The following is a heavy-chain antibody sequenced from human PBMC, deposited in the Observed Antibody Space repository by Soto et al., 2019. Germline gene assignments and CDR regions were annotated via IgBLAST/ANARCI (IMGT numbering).Heavy chain of an antibody. J-gene: IGHJ6*02. V-gene: IGHV3-33*01. CDR1: GFTFSSYG. Sequence: QVQLVESGGGVVQPGRSLRLSCAASGFTFSSYGMQWVRQAPGKGLEWVAVIWYDGSNKDYADSVKGRFTISRDNSKNTLYPQMNSLRAEDTAVYYCARGGYYYDSSGRMDVWGQGTTVTVSS. CDR2: IWYDGSNK. D-gene: IGHD3-22*01. CDR3: ARGGYYYDSSGRMDV.